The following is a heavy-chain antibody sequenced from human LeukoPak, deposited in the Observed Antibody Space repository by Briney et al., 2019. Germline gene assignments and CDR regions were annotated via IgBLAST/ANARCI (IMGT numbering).Heavy chain of an antibody. V-gene: IGHV1-69*05. D-gene: IGHD6-13*01. CDR1: GGTFSSYA. CDR2: IIPIFGTA. Sequence: SVKVSCKASGGTFSSYAISWVRQAPGQGLEWMGGIIPIFGTANYAQKFQGRVTITTDESTSTAYMELSSLRSEDTAVYYCARRRIGTSSSWYCEYFQHWGQGTLVTVSS. J-gene: IGHJ1*01. CDR3: ARRRIGTSSSWYCEYFQH.